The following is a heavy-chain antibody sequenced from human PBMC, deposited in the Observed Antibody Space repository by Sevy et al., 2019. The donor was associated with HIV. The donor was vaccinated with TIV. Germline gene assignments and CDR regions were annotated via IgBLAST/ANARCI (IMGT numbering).Heavy chain of an antibody. CDR1: GFTFDDYA. Sequence: GGSLRLSCAASGFTFDDYAMHWVRQAPGKGLEWVSGLSRHSGTIGYALSVKGPFTVSRDNARNSLYLQMNSVGAEDIASYYCVKHKVDGHGGYGLFDFWGQGTLVTVSS. V-gene: IGHV3-9*03. CDR3: VKHKVDGHGGYGLFDF. D-gene: IGHD5-12*01. CDR2: LSRHSGTI. J-gene: IGHJ4*02.